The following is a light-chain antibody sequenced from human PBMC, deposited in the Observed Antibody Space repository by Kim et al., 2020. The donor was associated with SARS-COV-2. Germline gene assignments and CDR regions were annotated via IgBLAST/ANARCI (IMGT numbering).Light chain of an antibody. J-gene: IGLJ2*01. CDR2: QDN. Sequence: SASTGQRATFACSGDEIRNKYACWYQQNPAPALVMVIYQDNQRPLAIRVRVSGSNSGNTATLTISGTQYMDEADYYCQAWDSSNGVFGGGTQLTVL. CDR1: EIRNKY. V-gene: IGLV3-1*01. CDR3: QAWDSSNGV.